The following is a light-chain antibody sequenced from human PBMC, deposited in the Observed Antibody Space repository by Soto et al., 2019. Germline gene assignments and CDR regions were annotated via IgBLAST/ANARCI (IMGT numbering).Light chain of an antibody. V-gene: IGKV3-15*01. Sequence: EIVVTQSPATLSVSPGERATRSCRASQSVSSNLAWYQQKPGQAPRLLINGASTRATGIPARFSGSGSGTEFSLTISSLQSEDFAVYYCQQYSDWPPTFGQGTK. CDR2: GAS. CDR1: QSVSSN. CDR3: QQYSDWPPT. J-gene: IGKJ1*01.